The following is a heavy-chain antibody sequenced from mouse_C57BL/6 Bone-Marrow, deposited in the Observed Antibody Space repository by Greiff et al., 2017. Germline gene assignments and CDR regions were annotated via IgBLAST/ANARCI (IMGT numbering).Heavy chain of an antibody. CDR3: ARALRLAY. CDR2: IDPSDSYT. D-gene: IGHD1-1*01. V-gene: IGHV1-50*01. J-gene: IGHJ4*01. Sequence: VQLQQPGAELVKPGASVKLSCKASGYTFTSYWMQWVKQRPGQGLEWIGEIDPSDSYTNYNQKFKGKATLTVDTSSSTAYMQLSSLTSEDSAVYYCARALRLAYWGQGTSVTVSS. CDR1: GYTFTSYW.